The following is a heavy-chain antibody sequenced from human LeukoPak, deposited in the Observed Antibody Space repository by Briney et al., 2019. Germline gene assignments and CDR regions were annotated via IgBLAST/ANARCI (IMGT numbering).Heavy chain of an antibody. J-gene: IGHJ4*02. CDR3: ARVGYNWDDDGVDY. D-gene: IGHD1-1*01. V-gene: IGHV3-7*01. CDR2: INQDGSDK. Sequence: GGSLRLSCAASDSTFSSYWMSWVRQAPGKGLEWVANINQDGSDKRYMDSVRGRFTISRDNAKNSLSLHMDSLRAEGTAVYYCARVGYNWDDDGVDYWGQGTLVTVSS. CDR1: DSTFSSYW.